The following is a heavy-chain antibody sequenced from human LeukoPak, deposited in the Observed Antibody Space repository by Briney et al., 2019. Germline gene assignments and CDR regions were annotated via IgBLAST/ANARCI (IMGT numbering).Heavy chain of an antibody. J-gene: IGHJ4*02. V-gene: IGHV3-74*01. Sequence: GGSLRLSCAASGFDFSSNWMHWVRHAPGQGLVWVSRIKGDGISTNYADSVKGRFTFSRDIAKNTLYLQMNSLRAEDTGVYYCAKDHYWSIDYWGRGTLVTVSS. CDR2: IKGDGIST. CDR1: GFDFSSNW. D-gene: IGHD3-3*01. CDR3: AKDHYWSIDY.